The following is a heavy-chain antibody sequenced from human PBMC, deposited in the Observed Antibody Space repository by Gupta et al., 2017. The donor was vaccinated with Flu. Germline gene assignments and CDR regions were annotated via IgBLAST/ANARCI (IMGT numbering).Heavy chain of an antibody. CDR1: GFTFSSYS. V-gene: IGHV3-21*01. D-gene: IGHD3-16*01. CDR3: AREVGAFDI. J-gene: IGHJ3*02. Sequence: SGFTFSSYSMNWVRQAPGKGLEWVSSITSSSSYIYYADSVKGRFTISRDNAENSLYLQMNSLRAEDTAVYYCAREVGAFDIWGQGTMVTVSS. CDR2: ITSSSSYI.